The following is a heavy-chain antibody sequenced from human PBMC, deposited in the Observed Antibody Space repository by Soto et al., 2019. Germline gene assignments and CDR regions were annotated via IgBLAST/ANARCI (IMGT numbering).Heavy chain of an antibody. V-gene: IGHV3-64*01. CDR2: ISPDGYNT. J-gene: IGHJ4*02. CDR3: ARDDYGDYVFTY. CDR1: GFTFSAST. D-gene: IGHD4-17*01. Sequence: GGSLRLSCAASGFTFSASTVHWVRQAPGKGLEYVSAISPDGYNTYYANSVKGRFTISRDNSKSTLYLQMGSLRAEDMAIYYCARDDYGDYVFTYWGRGTLVTVSS.